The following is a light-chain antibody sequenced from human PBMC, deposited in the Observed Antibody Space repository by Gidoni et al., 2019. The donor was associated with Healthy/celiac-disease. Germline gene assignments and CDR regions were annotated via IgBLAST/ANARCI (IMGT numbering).Light chain of an antibody. CDR1: SSDVGGYNY. CDR2: EVS. J-gene: IGLJ2*01. V-gene: IGLV2-8*01. CDR3: SSYAGSNNVV. Sequence: QSALTQPPSASGSPGQSVTTSCTGTSSDVGGYNYVSWYQQHPGKAPKLMIYEVSKRPSGVPDRFSGSKSGNTASLTVSGLQAEDEGDYYCSSYAGSNNVVFGGGTKLTVL.